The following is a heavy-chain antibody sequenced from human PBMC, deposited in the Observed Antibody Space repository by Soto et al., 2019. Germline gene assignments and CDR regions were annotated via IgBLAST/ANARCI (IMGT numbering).Heavy chain of an antibody. Sequence: EVQLVESGGGLVKPGGSLRLSCAASGFTFSSYTMSWVRQAPGKGLEWVSSINNRGTYMVYAEAVKGRFTISRDNAKNSWYLQLNSLRAEDSAVYYCRMEEYDDWGPGTRVTFSS. CDR3: RMEEYDD. J-gene: IGHJ4*02. CDR2: INNRGTYM. CDR1: GFTFSSYT. D-gene: IGHD2-8*01. V-gene: IGHV3-21*06.